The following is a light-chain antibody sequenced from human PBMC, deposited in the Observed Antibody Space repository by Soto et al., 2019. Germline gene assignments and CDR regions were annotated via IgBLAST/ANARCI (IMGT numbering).Light chain of an antibody. Sequence: EIVLTQSPATLSLSPGERATLSCRASQSVSSYLAWYQQKPGQAPRLLIYDASNRATGIPARFSGSGSGTDFTLTISSLEPEDFATYYCQQSYSVPYTFGPGTEMKMK. V-gene: IGKV3-11*01. J-gene: IGKJ2*01. CDR3: QQSYSVPYT. CDR2: DAS. CDR1: QSVSSY.